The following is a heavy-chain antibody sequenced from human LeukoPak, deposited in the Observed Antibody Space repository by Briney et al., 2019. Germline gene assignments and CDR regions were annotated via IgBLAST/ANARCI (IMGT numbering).Heavy chain of an antibody. V-gene: IGHV4-59*01. CDR3: ARDNTFWFDP. CDR2: IYYSGST. Sequence: PSETLSLTCAVYGGSFSSYYWSWIRQPPGKGLEWIGYIYYSGSTNYNPSLKSRVTISVDTSKNQFSLKLSSVTAADTAVYYCARDNTFWFDPWGQGTLVTVSS. J-gene: IGHJ5*02. CDR1: GGSFSSYY.